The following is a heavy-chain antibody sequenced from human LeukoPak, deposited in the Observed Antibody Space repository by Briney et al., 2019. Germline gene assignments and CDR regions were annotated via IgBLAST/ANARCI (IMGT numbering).Heavy chain of an antibody. J-gene: IGHJ6*02. CDR2: IIPILGIA. V-gene: IGHV1-69*04. CDR3: ARAGYSSSSGAPYYYYGMDV. D-gene: IGHD6-6*01. CDR1: GGTFSSYA. Sequence: ASVKVSCKASGGTFSSYAISWVRQAPGQGLEWMGRIIPILGIANYAQKFQGRVTITADKSTSTAYMELSSLRSEDTAVYYCARAGYSSSSGAPYYYYGMDVWGQGTTVTVSS.